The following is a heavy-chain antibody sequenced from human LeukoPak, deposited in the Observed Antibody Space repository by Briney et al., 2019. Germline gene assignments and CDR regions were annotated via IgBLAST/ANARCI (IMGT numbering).Heavy chain of an antibody. V-gene: IGHV4-31*03. D-gene: IGHD2-8*01. CDR2: LHYSGST. J-gene: IGHJ4*02. Sequence: SQTLSLTCTVSGGSISSGGYYWSWIRQHPGKGLEWIGYLHYSGSTYYNPSLKSRVTISVDTSKNQFSLKLSSVTAADTAVYYCARGVLMVYAIDNWGQGTLVTVSS. CDR3: ARGVLMVYAIDN. CDR1: GGSISSGGYY.